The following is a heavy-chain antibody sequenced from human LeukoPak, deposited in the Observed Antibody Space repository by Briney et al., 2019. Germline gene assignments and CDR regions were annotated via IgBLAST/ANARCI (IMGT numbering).Heavy chain of an antibody. D-gene: IGHD3-9*01. J-gene: IGHJ4*02. V-gene: IGHV3-23*01. CDR1: GFTFSDYY. CDR2: ISGSGGST. CDR3: AKEVFDILTGPPDY. Sequence: GGSLRLSCAASGFTFSDYYMAWIRQAPGKGLEWVSAISGSGGSTYYADSVKGRFTISRDNSKNTLYLQMNSLRAEDTAVYYCAKEVFDILTGPPDYWGQGTLVTVSS.